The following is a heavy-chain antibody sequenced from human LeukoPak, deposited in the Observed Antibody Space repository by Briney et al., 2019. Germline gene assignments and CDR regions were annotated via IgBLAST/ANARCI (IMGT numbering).Heavy chain of an antibody. D-gene: IGHD3-3*01. CDR1: GGSISSGGYY. J-gene: IGHJ4*02. CDR3: ARAGYDFWSGYLYYFDY. V-gene: IGHV4-31*03. Sequence: SETLSLTCTVSGGSISSGGYYWSWIRQHPGKGLEWIGYIYYSGSTYYNPSLKSRVTISVDTSKNQFSLKLSSVTAADTAVYYCARAGYDFWSGYLYYFDYWGQGTLVTVSS. CDR2: IYYSGST.